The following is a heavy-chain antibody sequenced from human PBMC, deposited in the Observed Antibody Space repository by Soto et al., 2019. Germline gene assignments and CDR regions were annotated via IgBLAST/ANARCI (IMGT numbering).Heavy chain of an antibody. J-gene: IGHJ4*02. CDR2: ISAYNGNT. CDR1: GYNFNSYG. CDR3: ASAPYSYESSGYWY. Sequence: QVQLVQSGAEVKKPGASVKVSCKASGYNFNSYGISWVRQAPGQGLEWMGWISAYNGNTNYAQKLQGRGTMTTDTSTSTAYMELRSLRSDDTAVYYCASAPYSYESSGYWYWGQGTLVTVSS. D-gene: IGHD3-22*01. V-gene: IGHV1-18*01.